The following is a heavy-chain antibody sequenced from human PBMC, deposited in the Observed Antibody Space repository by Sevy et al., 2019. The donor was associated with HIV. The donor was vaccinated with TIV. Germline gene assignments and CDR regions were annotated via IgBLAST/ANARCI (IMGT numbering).Heavy chain of an antibody. V-gene: IGHV3-23*01. D-gene: IGHD3-22*01. J-gene: IGHJ4*02. Sequence: GGSLRLSCAASGFTFSSYAVSWVRQAPGKGLEWVSFISGSGGTTYYAYSVKGRFTISRDNSKNILYLQMNSLRAEDTAVYYCARSDDSSGYYLYYFEYWGQGTVVTVSS. CDR1: GFTFSSYA. CDR2: ISGSGGTT. CDR3: ARSDDSSGYYLYYFEY.